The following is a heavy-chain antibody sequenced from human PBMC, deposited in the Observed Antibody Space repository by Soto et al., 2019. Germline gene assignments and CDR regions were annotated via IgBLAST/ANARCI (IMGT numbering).Heavy chain of an antibody. J-gene: IGHJ5*02. CDR2: IFANGHT. D-gene: IGHD6-13*01. CDR1: GGSISGKY. Sequence: SETLSLTCIVSGGSISGKYWNWVRQPPGKGLEWIGLIFANGHTDYNPSLKSRVTMSVDASKNQFSLRLTSMTAADTAVYYCVASLAASPLNWLDPWGRGTLGTRSS. CDR3: VASLAASPLNWLDP. V-gene: IGHV4-4*07.